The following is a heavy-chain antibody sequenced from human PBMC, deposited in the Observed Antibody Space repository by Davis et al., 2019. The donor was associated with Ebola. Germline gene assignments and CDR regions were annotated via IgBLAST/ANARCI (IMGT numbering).Heavy chain of an antibody. J-gene: IGHJ4*02. CDR2: ISSYGNSI. V-gene: IGHV3-64D*08. Sequence: GESLKISCSASGFTFSTYPMHWVRQAPGRGPEYVSAISSYGNSIFYADSVKGRFTISRDNSKNTLYLQMSSLRVEDTAVYYCVKVSRYHNDNSGNFDFDHWSQGTLVTVSS. CDR3: VKVSRYHNDNSGNFDFDH. D-gene: IGHD3-22*01. CDR1: GFTFSTYP.